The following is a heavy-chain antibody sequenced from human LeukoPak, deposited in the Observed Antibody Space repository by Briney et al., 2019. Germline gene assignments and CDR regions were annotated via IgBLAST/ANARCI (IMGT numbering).Heavy chain of an antibody. D-gene: IGHD3-22*01. J-gene: IGHJ4*02. Sequence: GTSLRLSCAASGFTFSTYGIHWVRQAPGKGLEWVAFIRYDGGNEHYADSVEGRFTISRDNSKNTLYLQMNSLRAEDTAVYYCAKDTYTGSSGYYVFDSWGQGTLVTVSS. CDR3: AKDTYTGSSGYYVFDS. CDR1: GFTFSTYG. V-gene: IGHV3-30*02. CDR2: IRYDGGNE.